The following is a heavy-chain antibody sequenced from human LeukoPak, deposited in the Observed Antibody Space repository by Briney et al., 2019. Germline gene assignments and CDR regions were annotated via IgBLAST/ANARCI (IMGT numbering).Heavy chain of an antibody. D-gene: IGHD3-22*01. CDR2: IIPIFGTA. CDR3: ARMAYYYDSSGQYFDY. Sequence: GASVKVSCKASGGTFSSYAISWVRQAPGQGLEWMGGIIPIFGTANYAQKFQGRVTITTDESTSTAYMELSSLRSEDTAVYYCARMAYYYDSSGQYFDYWGQGTMVTVSS. CDR1: GGTFSSYA. J-gene: IGHJ4*02. V-gene: IGHV1-69*05.